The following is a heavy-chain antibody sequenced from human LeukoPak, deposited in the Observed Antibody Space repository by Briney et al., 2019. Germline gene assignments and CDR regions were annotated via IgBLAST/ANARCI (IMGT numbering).Heavy chain of an antibody. V-gene: IGHV3-23*01. CDR3: AKGFGSGSFPPYYYYYYGMDV. CDR2: ISGSGGST. CDR1: GFTFSSYA. Sequence: GGSLRLSCAASGFTFSSYAMSWVRQAPGKGLEWVSGISGSGGSTYYADSVKGRFTISRDNSKNTLYLQMNSLRAEDTAVYYCAKGFGSGSFPPYYYYYYGMDVWGRGTTVTV. D-gene: IGHD3-10*01. J-gene: IGHJ6*02.